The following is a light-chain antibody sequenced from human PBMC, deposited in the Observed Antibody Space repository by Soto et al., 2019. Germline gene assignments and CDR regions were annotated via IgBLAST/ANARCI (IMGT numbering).Light chain of an antibody. CDR2: DVS. V-gene: IGLV2-11*01. J-gene: IGLJ2*01. Sequence: LTQPRSVSGSPGQSVTISCTGTSSDVGGYNYVSWYQQHPGKAPKLMIYDVSKRPSGVPDRFSGSKSGNTASLTISGLQAEDEAAYYCCSYAGSYNVVLGGGTK. CDR1: SSDVGGYNY. CDR3: CSYAGSYNVV.